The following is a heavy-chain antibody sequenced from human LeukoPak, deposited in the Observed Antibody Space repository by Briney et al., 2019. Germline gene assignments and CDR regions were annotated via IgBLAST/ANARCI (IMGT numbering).Heavy chain of an antibody. J-gene: IGHJ4*02. CDR3: ARELLWFGIFDY. CDR1: GGSVNSGSYY. Sequence: SETLSLTCTVSGGSVNSGSYYWSWIRQPPGKGLEWIGYIYYSGSTNYNPSLKSRVTISVDTSKNQFSLKLSSVTAADTAVYYCARELLWFGIFDYWGQATLVTVSS. CDR2: IYYSGST. V-gene: IGHV4-61*01. D-gene: IGHD3-10*01.